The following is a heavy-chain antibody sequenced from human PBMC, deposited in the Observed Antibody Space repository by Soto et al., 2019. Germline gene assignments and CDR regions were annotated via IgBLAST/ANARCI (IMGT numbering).Heavy chain of an antibody. CDR2: IYYSGST. J-gene: IGHJ6*02. CDR1: GGSISSSSYY. V-gene: IGHV4-39*01. Sequence: SETLSLTCTVSGGSISSSSYYWGWIRQPPGKGLEWIGSIYYSGSTYYNPSLKSRVTISVDTSKNQFSLKLSSVTAADTAVYYCARHEPGYYGSGSYYPSGGYGMDVWGQGTTVTVSS. CDR3: ARHEPGYYGSGSYYPSGGYGMDV. D-gene: IGHD3-10*01.